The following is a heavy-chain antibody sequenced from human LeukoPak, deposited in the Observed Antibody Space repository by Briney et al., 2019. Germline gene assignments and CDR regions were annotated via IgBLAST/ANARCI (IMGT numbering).Heavy chain of an antibody. J-gene: IGHJ6*03. CDR2: ISSTSNTI. CDR1: GFTFSNYN. CDR3: ARGRNWNYFGYVDV. Sequence: PGGSLRLSCAASGFTFSNYNMNWVRQAPGKGLEWVSYISSTSNTIYYADSVKGRLTISRDNAKNSLYLQMNSLRAEDTAVYYCARGRNWNYFGYVDVWGKGTTVTVSS. V-gene: IGHV3-48*01. D-gene: IGHD1-1*01.